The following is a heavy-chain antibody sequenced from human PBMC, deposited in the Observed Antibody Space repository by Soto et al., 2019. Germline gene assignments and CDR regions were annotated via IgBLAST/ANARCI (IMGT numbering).Heavy chain of an antibody. CDR1: GFTFSDYY. CDR2: ISQTSTYT. J-gene: IGHJ4*02. CDR3: TTAERGKTGTRI. V-gene: IGHV3-11*06. D-gene: IGHD1-1*01. Sequence: QAQLVESGGGLVKPGGSLRLSCAASGFTFSDYYMSWVRQAPGKGLASLSYISQTSTYTAYADSVRGRFTISRDNAKNSLYLQMNSLRVEDTAVYYCTTAERGKTGTRIWGQGTLVTVSS.